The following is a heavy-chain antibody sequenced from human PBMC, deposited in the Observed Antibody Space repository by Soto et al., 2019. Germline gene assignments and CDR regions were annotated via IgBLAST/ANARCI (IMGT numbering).Heavy chain of an antibody. J-gene: IGHJ6*02. CDR2: IRGKANSYAT. Sequence: GGSLRLSCAASGFTFSGSAMHWVRQASGKGLEWIGRIRGKANSYATAYAASVQGRFTIARDDSENTAYLQMNSLKTEDTAVYYCCAPTSYYYYTMDVWGPGTTVTVSS. CDR1: GFTFSGSA. V-gene: IGHV3-73*01. CDR3: CAPTSYYYYTMDV.